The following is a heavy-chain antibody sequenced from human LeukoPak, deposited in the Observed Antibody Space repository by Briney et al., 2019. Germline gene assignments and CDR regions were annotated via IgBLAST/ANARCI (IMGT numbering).Heavy chain of an antibody. CDR3: ARQSIAAAGPLTSAY. Sequence: SETLSLTCTVSGGSISSSSYYWGWIRQPPGTGLEWIGSIYYSGSTYYNPSLKSRVTISVDTSKNQFSLKLSSVTAADTAVYYCARQSIAAAGPLTSAYWGQGTLVTVSS. D-gene: IGHD6-13*01. CDR2: IYYSGST. V-gene: IGHV4-39*01. J-gene: IGHJ4*02. CDR1: GGSISSSSYY.